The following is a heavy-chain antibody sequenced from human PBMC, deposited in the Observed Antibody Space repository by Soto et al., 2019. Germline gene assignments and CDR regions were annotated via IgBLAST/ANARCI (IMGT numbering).Heavy chain of an antibody. D-gene: IGHD3-22*01. CDR2: MNPNSGNT. Sequence: QVQLVQSGAEVRKPGASVKVSCKASGYTFTTYDINWVRQATGQGLEWMGWMNPNSGNTVYAQKFPGRGTMTRNTSTNTAYMELTSLTSDDTAVYYCARYHYYYCMDVWGQGTTVTVSS. CDR3: ARYHYYYCMDV. CDR1: GYTFTTYD. J-gene: IGHJ6*02. V-gene: IGHV1-8*01.